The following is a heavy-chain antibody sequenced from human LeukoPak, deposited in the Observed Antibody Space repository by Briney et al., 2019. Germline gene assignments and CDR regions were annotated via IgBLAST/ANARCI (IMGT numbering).Heavy chain of an antibody. CDR2: IKQDGSEK. D-gene: IGHD6-13*01. J-gene: IGHJ4*02. V-gene: IGHV3-7*03. CDR1: GFTFSSYW. CDR3: ARVGYSSSWFFFNF. Sequence: PGGSLRLSCAASGFTFSSYWMSWVRQAPGKGLEWVANIKQDGSEKYYVDSVKGRFTISRANSENTLYLQMDSLRAADTALYYCARVGYSSSWFFFNFWGQGTLVTVSS.